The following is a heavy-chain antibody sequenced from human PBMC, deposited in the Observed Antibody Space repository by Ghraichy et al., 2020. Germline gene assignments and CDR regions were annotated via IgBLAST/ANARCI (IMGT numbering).Heavy chain of an antibody. CDR2: IGTAGDA. D-gene: IGHD3-22*01. CDR3: ARAVYYYDGSFYQRYFDL. J-gene: IGHJ2*01. V-gene: IGHV3-13*01. Sequence: ETLSLTCAASGFTFSSYDMHWVRQGAGKGLEWVSGIGTAGDANYPGSVKGRFTISRENAKNSFYLQINSLRAGDTAVYFCARAVYYYDGSFYQRYFDLWGRGTLVTVSS. CDR1: GFTFSSYD.